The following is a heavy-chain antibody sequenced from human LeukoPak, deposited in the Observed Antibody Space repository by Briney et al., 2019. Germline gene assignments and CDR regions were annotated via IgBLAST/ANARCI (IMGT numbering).Heavy chain of an antibody. CDR3: ARGRVSSSSWSSTYYYYFHIDV. V-gene: IGHV4-59*11. D-gene: IGHD6-13*01. Sequence: SETLSLTCSVSGDSISMHYWSWIRQPPGKGLEWIGYIDHTGSTNYNPSLNSRVTTSRDMSKNHFSLELSSVTAADTAVYFCARGRVSSSSWSSTYYYYFHIDVWGKGTTVTVSS. CDR1: GDSISMHY. CDR2: IDHTGST. J-gene: IGHJ6*03.